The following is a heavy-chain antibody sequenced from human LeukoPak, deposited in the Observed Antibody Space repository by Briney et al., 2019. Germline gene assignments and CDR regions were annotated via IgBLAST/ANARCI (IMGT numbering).Heavy chain of an antibody. CDR2: IYHSGST. CDR1: GGSISSGGYS. J-gene: IGHJ4*02. D-gene: IGHD6-6*01. Sequence: SETLSLTCAVSGGSISSGGYSWSWIRQPPGKGLEWIGYIYHSGSTYYNPSLKSRVTISVDRSKNQFSLKLSSVTAADTAVYYCARFEYSSSSSEEYWGQGTLVTVSS. CDR3: ARFEYSSSSSEEY. V-gene: IGHV4-30-2*01.